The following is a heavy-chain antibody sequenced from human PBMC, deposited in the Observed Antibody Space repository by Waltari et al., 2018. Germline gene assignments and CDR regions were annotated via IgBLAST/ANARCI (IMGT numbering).Heavy chain of an antibody. J-gene: IGHJ5*02. Sequence: DVQLVESGGGLVQPGGSLRLSCLVSGFAFRNFWMIWARQAPGKGLEWVANIKKDGSEIHYVDSVKGRFTISRDNAKKSVYLQMNSLRVEDTAVYFCVRVGEENSNSQYRWFDAWGQGSLVTVSS. V-gene: IGHV3-7*01. D-gene: IGHD3-16*02. CDR3: VRVGEENSNSQYRWFDA. CDR1: GFAFRNFW. CDR2: IKKDGSEI.